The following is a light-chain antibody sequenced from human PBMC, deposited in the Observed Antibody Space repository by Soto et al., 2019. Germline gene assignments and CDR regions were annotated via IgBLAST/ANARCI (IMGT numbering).Light chain of an antibody. J-gene: IGLJ2*01. CDR1: ALPKQY. CDR2: KDS. V-gene: IGLV3-25*02. CDR3: QSADSSGTYVV. Sequence: SYELTQPPSVSVSPGQTARITCSGDALPKQYAYWYQQKPGQAPVLVIYKDSERPSGIPERFSGSSSGTPVTLTISGVQAXXXXXYYXQSADSSGTYVVFGXXT.